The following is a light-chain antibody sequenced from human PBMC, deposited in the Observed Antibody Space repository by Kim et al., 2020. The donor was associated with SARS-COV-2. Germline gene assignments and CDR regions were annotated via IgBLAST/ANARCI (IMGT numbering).Light chain of an antibody. J-gene: IGLJ1*01. CDR1: SSDVGSYNY. CDR3: ISYTSTSTYV. V-gene: IGLV2-14*03. Sequence: GQSYTIASTGTSSDVGSYNYVAWYQKHPARAPNLMNYDVNSRPSGVSHRFSGSKSGNTASLTISGLQAEDEADYYCISYTSTSTYVFGTGTKVTVL. CDR2: DVN.